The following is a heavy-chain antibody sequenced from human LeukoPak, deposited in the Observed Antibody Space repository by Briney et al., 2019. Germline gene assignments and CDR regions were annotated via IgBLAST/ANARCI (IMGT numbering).Heavy chain of an antibody. Sequence: GGSLRPSCAASGFTFSNYGMHWVRQAPGKGLEWVTVIWYDGSNKYYADSVQGRFTISRDNFKNTLYLQMNSLRAEDTAVYYCARGPGGSSSYFDYWGQGTLVTVSS. CDR1: GFTFSNYG. CDR3: ARGPGGSSSYFDY. J-gene: IGHJ4*02. D-gene: IGHD3-10*01. V-gene: IGHV3-33*01. CDR2: IWYDGSNK.